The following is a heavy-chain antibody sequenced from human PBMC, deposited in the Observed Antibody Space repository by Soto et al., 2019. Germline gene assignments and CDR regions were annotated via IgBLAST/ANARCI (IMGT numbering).Heavy chain of an antibody. D-gene: IGHD3-9*01. Sequence: SETLSLTCTVSGGSISSSSYYWGWIRQPPGKGLEWIGNIYYRGVTYYNPSLKSRVAISVDTSKNQFSLKLSSVTAADTAVYYCARYFDHLYHFDYWGQGTVVTVSS. CDR1: GGSISSSSYY. J-gene: IGHJ4*02. V-gene: IGHV4-39*01. CDR2: IYYRGVT. CDR3: ARYFDHLYHFDY.